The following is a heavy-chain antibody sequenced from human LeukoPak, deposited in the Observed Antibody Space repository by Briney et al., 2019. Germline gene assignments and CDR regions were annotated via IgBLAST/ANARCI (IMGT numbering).Heavy chain of an antibody. J-gene: IGHJ5*02. Sequence: PSETLSLTCVVSGGSISSGKWWSWVRQPPGKGLEWIGDIYHSGDTNYNPSLKSRLTISLDQPKNQFSLNLTSVTAADTAVYYCARGSVGDNVFWFYPWGQGTLVTVSS. CDR3: ARGSVGDNVFWFYP. CDR1: GGSISSGKW. V-gene: IGHV4/OR15-8*02. CDR2: IYHSGDT. D-gene: IGHD3-16*01.